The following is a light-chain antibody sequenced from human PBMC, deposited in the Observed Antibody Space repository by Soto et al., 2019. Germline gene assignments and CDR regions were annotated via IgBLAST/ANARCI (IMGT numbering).Light chain of an antibody. Sequence: TQSPSSLSASIGDRVTITCRAGQSISSHLTWYQQKPGQAPRLLIYGASSGATGLPDRFSGSGSGTDFTLTISRLEPEDFAVYYCQQYDNLPLTFGGGTKVEIK. CDR1: QSISSH. V-gene: IGKV3-20*01. CDR2: GAS. CDR3: QQYDNLPLT. J-gene: IGKJ4*01.